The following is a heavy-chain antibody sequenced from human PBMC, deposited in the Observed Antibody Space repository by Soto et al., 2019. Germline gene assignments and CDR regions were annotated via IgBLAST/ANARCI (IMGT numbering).Heavy chain of an antibody. CDR2: IYHSGST. CDR3: ARLTGTAMLRWFDP. CDR1: GYSISSGYY. J-gene: IGHJ5*02. V-gene: IGHV4-38-2*01. D-gene: IGHD5-18*01. Sequence: PSETLSLTCAVSGYSISSGYYWGWFRQPPGKGLEWIGSIYHSGSTYYNPSLKSRVTISVDTSKNQFSLKLSSVTAADTAVYYCARLTGTAMLRWFDPWGQGSLLTVSS.